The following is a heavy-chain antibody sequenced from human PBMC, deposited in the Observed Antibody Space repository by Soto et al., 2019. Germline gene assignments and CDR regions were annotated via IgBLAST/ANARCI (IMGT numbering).Heavy chain of an antibody. CDR2: TYSGNT. D-gene: IGHD6-25*01. Sequence: QVQLVQSGAEVKKSGASVKVSCKASGYTFSSYAIVWVRQAPGQGLEGMGWTYSGNTNYAQKVQGRVTMTTDTSTSTAYMELRSLRSDDTAVYYCARDGSIGAADYWGQGTLVTVSS. CDR1: GYTFSSYA. V-gene: IGHV1-18*01. J-gene: IGHJ4*02. CDR3: ARDGSIGAADY.